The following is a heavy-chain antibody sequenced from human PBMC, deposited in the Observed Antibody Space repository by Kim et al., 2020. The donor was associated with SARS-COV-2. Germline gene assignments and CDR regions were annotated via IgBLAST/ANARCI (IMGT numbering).Heavy chain of an antibody. CDR2: INTDTGNP. CDR3: ARPPWPLTVGATDNWFDP. V-gene: IGHV7-4-1*02. CDR1: GYTFTSYA. D-gene: IGHD1-26*01. Sequence: ASVKVSCKASGYTFTSYAMNWVRQAPGQGLEWMGWINTDTGNPTYAQGFTGRFVFSLDTSVSTAYLQISSLKAEDTAVYYCARPPWPLTVGATDNWFDPWGQGTLVTVSS. J-gene: IGHJ5*02.